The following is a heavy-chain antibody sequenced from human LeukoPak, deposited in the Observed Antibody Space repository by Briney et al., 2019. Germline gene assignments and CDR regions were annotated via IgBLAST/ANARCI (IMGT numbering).Heavy chain of an antibody. D-gene: IGHD5-12*01. Sequence: GGSLRLSCAASGFTFSSYGMNWVRQAPGKGLEWVAFIRYDGSNKYYVYSVKCRFIIYRDNSNNTMYLQMNSLRAENTAVYYCAKDTEIVATINYCYYYGMDVWGQGTTVTVSS. CDR1: GFTFSSYG. V-gene: IGHV3-30*02. CDR3: AKDTEIVATINYCYYYGMDV. J-gene: IGHJ6*02. CDR2: IRYDGSNK.